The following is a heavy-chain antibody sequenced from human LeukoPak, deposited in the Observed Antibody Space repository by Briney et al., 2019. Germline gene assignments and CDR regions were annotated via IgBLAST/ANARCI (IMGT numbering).Heavy chain of an antibody. D-gene: IGHD3-22*01. CDR3: ANNYYGSSGYYSIFDY. V-gene: IGHV4-39*01. Sequence: TASETLSLTCTVSGGSISSSSYYWGWIRQPPGKGLEWIGSIYYSGSTYYNPSLKSRVTISVDTSKNQFSLKLSSVTAADTAVYYCANNYYGSSGYYSIFDYWGQGTLVTVSS. J-gene: IGHJ4*02. CDR2: IYYSGST. CDR1: GGSISSSSYY.